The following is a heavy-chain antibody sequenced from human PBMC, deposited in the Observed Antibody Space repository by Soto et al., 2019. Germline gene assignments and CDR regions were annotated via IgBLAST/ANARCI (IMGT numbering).Heavy chain of an antibody. Sequence: QVQLVESGGGVVQPGRSLRLSCAASGFTFSSYAMHWVRQAPGKGLEWVAVISYDGSNKYYADSVKGRFTISRDKSKNTLYLQMNSLRAEDTAVYYCARVVEGFGELLYWAFDYWGQGTLVTVSS. CDR1: GFTFSSYA. D-gene: IGHD3-10*01. V-gene: IGHV3-30-3*01. CDR3: ARVVEGFGELLYWAFDY. CDR2: ISYDGSNK. J-gene: IGHJ4*02.